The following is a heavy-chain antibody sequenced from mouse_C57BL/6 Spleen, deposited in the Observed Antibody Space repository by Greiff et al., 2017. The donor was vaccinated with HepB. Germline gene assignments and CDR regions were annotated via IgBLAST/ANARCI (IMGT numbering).Heavy chain of an antibody. Sequence: QVQLQQPGAELVMPGASVKLSCKASGYTFTSYWMHWVKQRPGQGLEWIGEIDPSDSYTNYNQKFKGKSTLTVDKSSSTAYMQLSSLTSEDSAVYYCARGLKGLITTVGPFDYWGQGTTLTVSS. V-gene: IGHV1-69*01. CDR1: GYTFTSYW. J-gene: IGHJ2*01. D-gene: IGHD1-1*01. CDR2: IDPSDSYT. CDR3: ARGLKGLITTVGPFDY.